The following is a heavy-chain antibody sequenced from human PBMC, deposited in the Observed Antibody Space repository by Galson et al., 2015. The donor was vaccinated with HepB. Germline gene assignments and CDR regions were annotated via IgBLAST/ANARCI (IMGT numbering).Heavy chain of an antibody. Sequence: SLRLSCAASGFTFSDYYMSWIRQAPGKGLEWVSYISSSGSIIYYADSVKGRFTIPRDNAKNSLYLQMNSLRAEDTAVYFCARVEYSYGLYFDYWGQGTLVTVSS. V-gene: IGHV3-11*01. CDR1: GFTFSDYY. J-gene: IGHJ4*02. CDR3: ARVEYSYGLYFDY. CDR2: ISSSGSII. D-gene: IGHD5-18*01.